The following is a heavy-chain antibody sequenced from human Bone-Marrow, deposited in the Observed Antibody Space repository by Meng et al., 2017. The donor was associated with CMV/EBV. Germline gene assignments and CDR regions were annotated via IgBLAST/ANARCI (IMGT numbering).Heavy chain of an antibody. V-gene: IGHV4-59*01. CDR3: ARGIKYSNYELECFDP. D-gene: IGHD4-11*01. Sequence: GSLRLSCTVSGGSISSYYWSWIRQPPGKGLEWIGYIYYSGSTNYNPSLKSRVTISVDTSKNPFSLKLSSVTAADTAVYYCARGIKYSNYELECFDPWGQGTLVTVSS. J-gene: IGHJ5*02. CDR2: IYYSGST. CDR1: GGSISSYY.